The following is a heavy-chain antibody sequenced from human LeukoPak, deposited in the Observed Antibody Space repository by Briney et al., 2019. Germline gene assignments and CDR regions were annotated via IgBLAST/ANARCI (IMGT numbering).Heavy chain of an antibody. J-gene: IGHJ4*02. V-gene: IGHV3-9*01. CDR1: GFTFDDYA. D-gene: IGHD6-13*01. CDR2: ISWNSGSI. CDR3: ARGAETGSSRFDY. Sequence: GGSLRLSCAASGFTFDDYAMHWVRQAPGKGLEWVSSISWNSGSIGYADSVKGRFTISRDNAKNSLYLQMNSLRAEDTAVYYCARGAETGSSRFDYWGQGTLVTVSS.